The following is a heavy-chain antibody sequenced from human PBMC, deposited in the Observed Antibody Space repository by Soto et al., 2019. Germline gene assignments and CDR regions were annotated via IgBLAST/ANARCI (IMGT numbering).Heavy chain of an antibody. J-gene: IGHJ6*02. CDR1: GGTFSSYT. D-gene: IGHD5-12*01. Sequence: QVQLVQSGAEVKKPGSSVKVSCKASGGTFSSYTISWVRQAPGQGLEWMGRIIPILGIANYAQKFQGRVTITADKSTSTAYMELSSLRSEDTAVYYCARAPAGYSGYDLDVWGQGPTVTVS. CDR2: IIPILGIA. CDR3: ARAPAGYSGYDLDV. V-gene: IGHV1-69*02.